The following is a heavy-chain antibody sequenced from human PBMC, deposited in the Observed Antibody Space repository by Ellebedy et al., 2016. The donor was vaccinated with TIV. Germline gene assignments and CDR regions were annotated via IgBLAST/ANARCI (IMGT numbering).Heavy chain of an antibody. V-gene: IGHV4-39*01. CDR3: ASLEMATILDAFDI. J-gene: IGHJ3*02. Sequence: MPSETLSLTCAVSGGSISSSSYYWGWIRQPPGKGLEWIGNIYYSWSTYYNPSLKSRVTISVDTSKNQFSLKLSSLIAADTAVYYCASLEMATILDAFDIWGQGTKVTVSS. CDR2: IYYSWST. D-gene: IGHD5-24*01. CDR1: GGSISSSSYY.